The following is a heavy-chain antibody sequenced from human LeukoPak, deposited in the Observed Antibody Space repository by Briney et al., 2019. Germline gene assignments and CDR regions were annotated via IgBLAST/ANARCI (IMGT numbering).Heavy chain of an antibody. D-gene: IGHD3-22*01. CDR3: ARGLLYYDSSGYYENFDY. Sequence: GASVTVSCKASGYTFTSYGISWVRQAPGQGLEWMGWISAYNGNTNYAQKLQGRVTMTTDTSTSTAYMELRSLRSDDTAVYYCARGLLYYDSSGYYENFDYWGQGTLVTVSS. V-gene: IGHV1-18*01. CDR2: ISAYNGNT. J-gene: IGHJ4*02. CDR1: GYTFTSYG.